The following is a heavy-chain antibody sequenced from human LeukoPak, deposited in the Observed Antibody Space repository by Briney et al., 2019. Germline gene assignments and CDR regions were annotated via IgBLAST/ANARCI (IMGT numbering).Heavy chain of an antibody. CDR3: ASKIAVAGTWVFDY. D-gene: IGHD6-19*01. V-gene: IGHV4-59*01. J-gene: IGHJ4*02. CDR1: GGSISSYY. CDR2: IYYSGST. Sequence: SETLSLTCTLSGGSISSYYWSWIRQPPGKGLEWIGYIYYSGSTNYNPSLKSRVTISVDTSKNQFSLKLSSVTAADTAVYYCASKIAVAGTWVFDYWGQGTLVTVSS.